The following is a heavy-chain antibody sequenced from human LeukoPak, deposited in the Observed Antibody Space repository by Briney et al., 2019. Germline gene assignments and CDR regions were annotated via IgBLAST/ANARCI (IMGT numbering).Heavy chain of an antibody. D-gene: IGHD3-3*01. V-gene: IGHV4-4*02. CDR1: GGSVTSINW. CDR3: AREGGFFRPLDY. CDR2: VHLDGRT. J-gene: IGHJ4*02. Sequence: SETLSLTCGVSGGSVTSINWWTWVRQPPGKGLEWIGEVHLDGRTNYNPSLKSRLTISVDLSENHISLKLTSVTAADTAVYYCAREGGFFRPLDYSGQGTLVTVSS.